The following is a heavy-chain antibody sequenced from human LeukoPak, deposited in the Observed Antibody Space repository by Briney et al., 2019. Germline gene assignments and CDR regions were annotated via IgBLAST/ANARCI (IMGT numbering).Heavy chain of an antibody. D-gene: IGHD5-12*01. J-gene: IGHJ6*02. CDR2: INHSGST. V-gene: IGHV4-34*01. Sequence: SETLSLTCAVYGGSFSGYYWSWIRQPPGQGLEWIGEINHSGSTNYNPSLKSRVTISVDTSKNQFSLKLSSVTAADTAVYYCARGFIVATSPAYYYYGMDVWGQGTTVTVSS. CDR3: ARGFIVATSPAYYYYGMDV. CDR1: GGSFSGYY.